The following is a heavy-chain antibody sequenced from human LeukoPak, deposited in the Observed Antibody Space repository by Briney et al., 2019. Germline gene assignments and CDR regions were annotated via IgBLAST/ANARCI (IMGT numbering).Heavy chain of an antibody. CDR2: ISAYNGNT. Sequence: ASVKVSCKASGYTLTTYDINWVRQAPGQGLEWMGWISAYNGNTNYAQKLQGRVTMTTDTSTSTAYMELRSLRSDDTAVYYCARAFGEQPEDYWGQGTLVTVSS. D-gene: IGHD3-10*01. CDR3: ARAFGEQPEDY. J-gene: IGHJ4*02. CDR1: GYTLTTYD. V-gene: IGHV1-18*01.